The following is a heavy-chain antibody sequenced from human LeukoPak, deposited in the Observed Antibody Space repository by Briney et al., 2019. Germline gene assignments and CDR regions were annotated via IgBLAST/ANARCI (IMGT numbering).Heavy chain of an antibody. Sequence: ASVKVSFKAVGGFFTSYALCSVGQAPGQGLEWMGGIIPIFGTANYAQKFQGRVTITADASTLTAYMLLSSLISEDTAVDCCAGGHDSDSSSSIQWGQGTMVTVSS. CDR1: GGFFTSYA. CDR3: AGGHDSDSSSSIQ. D-gene: IGHD6-13*01. J-gene: IGHJ3*01. CDR2: IIPIFGTA. V-gene: IGHV1-69*13.